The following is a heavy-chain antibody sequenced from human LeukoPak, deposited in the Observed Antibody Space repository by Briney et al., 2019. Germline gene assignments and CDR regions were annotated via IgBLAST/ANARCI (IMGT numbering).Heavy chain of an antibody. Sequence: GGSLRLSCAASGFTFSNYGMSWVRQAPGRGLEWVSAISGSGGSTYYADSVKGRFTISRDNSKNTLYLQMNSLRAEDTAVYYCAKDALGSWFDPWGQGTLVTVSS. CDR3: AKDALGSWFDP. V-gene: IGHV3-23*01. CDR1: GFTFSNYG. D-gene: IGHD2-15*01. CDR2: ISGSGGST. J-gene: IGHJ5*02.